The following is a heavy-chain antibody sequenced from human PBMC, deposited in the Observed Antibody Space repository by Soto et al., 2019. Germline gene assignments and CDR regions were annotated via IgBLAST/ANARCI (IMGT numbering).Heavy chain of an antibody. CDR3: ARCYCRVGSCYSCWHFDL. V-gene: IGHV1-18*01. Sequence: QVQLVQTGSEVKKPGASVKVSCKASGYTFTNYGMSWVRQAPGQGLVWMGWISAYNGNTNHAQNFLGRVTMTTDTATNTAYRELRSRRSDDTAVDYCARCYCRVGSCYSCWHFDLWGRGALVTVSS. CDR1: GYTFTNYG. J-gene: IGHJ2*01. CDR2: ISAYNGNT. D-gene: IGHD2-15*01.